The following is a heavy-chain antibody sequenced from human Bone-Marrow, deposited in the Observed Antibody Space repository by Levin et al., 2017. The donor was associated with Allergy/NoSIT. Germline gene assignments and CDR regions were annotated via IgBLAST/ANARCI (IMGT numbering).Heavy chain of an antibody. V-gene: IGHV3-21*01. Sequence: AGGSLRLSCAASGFTFSTYSMNWVRQAPGKGLEWVSSIGISSSFIHYADSLRGRFTVSRDNAENSLYLQMNSLRVEDTAVYYCARETGTTTMFGEVDVWGKGTSVTVSS. CDR2: IGISSSFI. CDR3: ARETGTTTMFGEVDV. J-gene: IGHJ6*04. D-gene: IGHD3-3*01. CDR1: GFTFSTYS.